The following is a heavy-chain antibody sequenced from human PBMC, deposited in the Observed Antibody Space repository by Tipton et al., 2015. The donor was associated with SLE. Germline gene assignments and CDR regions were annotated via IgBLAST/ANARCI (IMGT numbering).Heavy chain of an antibody. CDR3: ARQGYYDIWTGAECFDY. CDR2: ISSTGSAS. D-gene: IGHD3-9*01. CDR1: GFTFTDFQ. Sequence: SLRLSCAASGFTFTDFQMSWIRQGPGKGREWISYISSTGSASSYADSVKGRFTISRDNAKKSVYLQMNNLRAEDTAVYFCARQGYYDIWTGAECFDYWGRGILVTVSS. J-gene: IGHJ4*02. V-gene: IGHV3-11*01.